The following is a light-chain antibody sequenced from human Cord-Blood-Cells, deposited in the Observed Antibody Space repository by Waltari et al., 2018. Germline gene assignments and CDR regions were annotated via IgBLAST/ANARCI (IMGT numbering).Light chain of an antibody. V-gene: IGKV3-11*01. CDR2: DAS. Sequence: EIVLTQSPATLSLSPGERATLSCRASQSVSSYLAWYQQKPGQAPRLLIYDASNRATGIPARFSGSGSATDFTLTISRLEPDDFAVYYCQQRSNWPLTFGGGTQVEIK. CDR3: QQRSNWPLT. J-gene: IGKJ4*01. CDR1: QSVSSY.